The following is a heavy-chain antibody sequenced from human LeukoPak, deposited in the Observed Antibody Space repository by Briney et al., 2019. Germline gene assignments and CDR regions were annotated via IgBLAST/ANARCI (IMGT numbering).Heavy chain of an antibody. J-gene: IGHJ4*02. Sequence: RFTISRDNSKNTLYLQMSSLRAEDTAVYYCAKDGSGSYYTYYFDYWGQGTLVTVSS. V-gene: IGHV3-64D*06. D-gene: IGHD3-10*01. CDR3: AKDGSGSYYTYYFDY.